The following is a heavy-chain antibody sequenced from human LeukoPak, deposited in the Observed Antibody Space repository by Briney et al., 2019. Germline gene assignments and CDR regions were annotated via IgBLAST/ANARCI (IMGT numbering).Heavy chain of an antibody. CDR1: GGSISSYY. V-gene: IGHV4-59*01. J-gene: IGHJ4*02. D-gene: IGHD4-23*01. CDR2: IYYSGST. CDR3: ARDEGNLVDY. Sequence: PSETLSLTXTVSGGSISSYYWSWIRQPPGKGLEWIGYIYYSGSTNYNPSLKSRVTISVDTSKNQFSLKLSSVTAAVTAVYYCARDEGNLVDYWGQGTLVTVSS.